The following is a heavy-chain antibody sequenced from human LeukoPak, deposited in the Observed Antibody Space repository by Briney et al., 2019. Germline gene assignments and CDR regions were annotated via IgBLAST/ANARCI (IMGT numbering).Heavy chain of an antibody. CDR1: GGSISSSSYY. CDR2: IYYSGST. CDR3: ARETDYYGSGSYYKGYNWFDP. J-gene: IGHJ5*02. D-gene: IGHD3-10*01. V-gene: IGHV4-39*02. Sequence: SETLSLTCTVSGGSISSSSYYWGWIRQPPGKGLEWIGSIYYSGSTYYNPSLKSRVTISVDTSKNQFSLKLSSVTAADTAVYYCARETDYYGSGSYYKGYNWFDPWGQGTLVTVSS.